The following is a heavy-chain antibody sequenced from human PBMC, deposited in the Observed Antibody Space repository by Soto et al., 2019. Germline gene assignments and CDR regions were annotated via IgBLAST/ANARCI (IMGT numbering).Heavy chain of an antibody. CDR3: ARDKITGLFDY. V-gene: IGHV4-34*01. J-gene: IGHJ4*02. D-gene: IGHD2-8*02. Sequence: SETLSLTCAVDGGSFSGYYLTWIRQPPGTGLEWIGEINHSGSTNYNPSLKSRVTIPVDTSKNQFSLKLTSVTAADTAVYYCARDKITGLFDYWGQGTLVTVSS. CDR2: INHSGST. CDR1: GGSFSGYY.